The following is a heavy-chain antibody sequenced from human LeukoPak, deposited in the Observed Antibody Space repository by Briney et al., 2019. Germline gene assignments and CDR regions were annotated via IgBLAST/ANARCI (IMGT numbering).Heavy chain of an antibody. CDR1: GGTFSSYA. CDR2: IIPIFGTA. J-gene: IGHJ4*02. D-gene: IGHD6-13*01. V-gene: IGHV1-69*05. CDR3: ARVGEHSSSWSPFDY. Sequence: VASVKVSCKASGGTFSSYAISWVRQAPGQGLEWMGGIIPIFGTANYAQKFRGRVTITTDESTSTAYMELSSLRSEDTAVYYCARVGEHSSSWSPFDYWGQGTLVTVSS.